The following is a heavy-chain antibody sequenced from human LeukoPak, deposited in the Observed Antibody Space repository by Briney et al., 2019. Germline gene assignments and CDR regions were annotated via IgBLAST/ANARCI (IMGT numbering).Heavy chain of an antibody. V-gene: IGHV1-2*04. Sequence: GASVKVSCKASGYTSTGYYMHWVRQAPGQGLEWMGWINPNSGGTNYAQKVQGWVTMTRDASISTAYMELSRLRSDDTAVYYCATLGGSGSFDYWGQGTLVTVSS. CDR3: ATLGGSGSFDY. CDR1: GYTSTGYY. J-gene: IGHJ4*02. D-gene: IGHD3-10*01. CDR2: INPNSGGT.